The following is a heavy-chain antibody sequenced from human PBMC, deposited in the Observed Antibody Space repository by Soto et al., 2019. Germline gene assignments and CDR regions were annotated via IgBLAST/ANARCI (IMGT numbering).Heavy chain of an antibody. V-gene: IGHV3-21*01. CDR3: SGCSGGACHQNYGMDV. Sequence: EVHLVESGGGLVKPGGSLRLSCAVSGFTFSSCTMNWVRQAPGKGLEWVSSISPSTSHIYYADSVKGRFTISRDNAKNSLFLQMISLRAEDTAVYDCSGCSGGACHQNYGMDVWGHGTTVTVSS. J-gene: IGHJ6*02. CDR2: ISPSTSHI. D-gene: IGHD2-15*01. CDR1: GFTFSSCT.